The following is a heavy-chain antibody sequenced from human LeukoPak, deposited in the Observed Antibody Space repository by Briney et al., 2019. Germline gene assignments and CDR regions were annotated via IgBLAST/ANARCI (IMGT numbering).Heavy chain of an antibody. CDR1: GGSISNYY. Sequence: PSETLSLTCTVSGGSISNYYWSWIRQPAGKGLEWIGHIYTSGSTNYNPSLKSRVTMSVDTSKNQFTLKLSSVTAADTAVYYCARLRVSGSYLYYFDYWGQGTLVTVSS. CDR2: IYTSGST. D-gene: IGHD1-26*01. CDR3: ARLRVSGSYLYYFDY. J-gene: IGHJ4*02. V-gene: IGHV4-4*07.